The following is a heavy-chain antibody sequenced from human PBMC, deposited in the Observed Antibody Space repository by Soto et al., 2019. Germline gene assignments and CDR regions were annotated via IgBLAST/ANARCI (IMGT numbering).Heavy chain of an antibody. J-gene: IGHJ5*02. CDR2: IAYIADT. D-gene: IGHD3-9*01. CDR3: ARDFEGSAIGP. CDR1: GGSIISADSY. Sequence: PSETLSLTCSLSGGSIISADSYWFWVRKHPGNCLGWIGYIAYIADTYYNPSLSSRVTISAYTSENKFSLTLKSVTAADTSVYFCARDFEGSAIGPWGKGTWVTVSS. V-gene: IGHV4-31*03.